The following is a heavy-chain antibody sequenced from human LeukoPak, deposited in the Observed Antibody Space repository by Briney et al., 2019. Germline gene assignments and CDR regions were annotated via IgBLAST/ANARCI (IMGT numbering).Heavy chain of an antibody. V-gene: IGHV1-69*04. CDR2: IIPILGIA. Sequence: GSSVKVSCKASGGTFSSYAISWVRQAPGQGPEWMGRIIPILGIANYAQKFQGRVTITADKSTSTAYMELSSLRSEDTAVYYCARASTAMVTSYWGQGTLVTVSS. CDR3: ARASTAMVTSY. D-gene: IGHD5-18*01. J-gene: IGHJ4*02. CDR1: GGTFSSYA.